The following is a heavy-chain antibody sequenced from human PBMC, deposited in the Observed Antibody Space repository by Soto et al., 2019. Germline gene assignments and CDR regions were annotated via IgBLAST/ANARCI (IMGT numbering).Heavy chain of an antibody. D-gene: IGHD6-19*01. J-gene: IGHJ4*02. CDR2: ISYDGSNK. CDR1: VFTFSSYG. V-gene: IGHV3-30*18. CDR3: AKGSRVLIAVAGPGELVY. Sequence: PGGSLRLSCAASVFTFSSYGMHWVRQAPGKGLEWVAVISYDGSNKYYADSVKGRFTISRDNTKNTLYLQMNSLRAEDTAVYYCAKGSRVLIAVAGPGELVYWGQGTLVTVSS.